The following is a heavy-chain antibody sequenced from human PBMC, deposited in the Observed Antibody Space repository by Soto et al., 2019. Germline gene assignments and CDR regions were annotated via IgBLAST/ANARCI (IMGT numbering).Heavy chain of an antibody. CDR2: IWYDGSKK. J-gene: IGHJ4*02. CDR1: GFTFSSYG. D-gene: IGHD4-17*01. CDR3: ARDLGYGDYYFDY. Sequence: GGSLRLSCAASGFTFSSYGLHWVRQAPGKGLEWVAVIWYDGSKKYYADSVKGRFTISRDNSKNTLYLKMNSLRADDTAVYYCARDLGYGDYYFDYWGQGTLVTVSS. V-gene: IGHV3-33*01.